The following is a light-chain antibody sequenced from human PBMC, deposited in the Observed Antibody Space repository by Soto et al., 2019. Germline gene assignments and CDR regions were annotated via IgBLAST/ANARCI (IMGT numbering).Light chain of an antibody. CDR3: QQANSFPIT. V-gene: IGKV1-5*01. J-gene: IGKJ5*01. Sequence: DIQMTKSPSTLSASVGHRVTITCRASQSISSWLAWYQQKPGKAPKLLIYDASSLESGVPSRFSGSGSGTEFTLTISSLQPEDFATYYCQQANSFPITFGQGTRLEI. CDR2: DAS. CDR1: QSISSW.